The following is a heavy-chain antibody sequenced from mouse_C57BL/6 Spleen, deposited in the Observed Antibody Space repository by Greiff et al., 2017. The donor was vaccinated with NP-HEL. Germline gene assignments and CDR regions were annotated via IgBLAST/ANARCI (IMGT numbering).Heavy chain of an antibody. CDR3: ARSGTGPFDY. CDR2: IDPSDSYT. D-gene: IGHD4-1*01. Sequence: VQLQQSGAELVKPGASVKLSCKASGYTFTSYWMQWVKQRPGQGLEWIGEIDPSDSYTNYNQKFKGKATLTVDTSSSTAYMQLSSLTSEDSAVYYCARSGTGPFDYWGQGTTLTVSS. CDR1: GYTFTSYW. J-gene: IGHJ2*01. V-gene: IGHV1-50*01.